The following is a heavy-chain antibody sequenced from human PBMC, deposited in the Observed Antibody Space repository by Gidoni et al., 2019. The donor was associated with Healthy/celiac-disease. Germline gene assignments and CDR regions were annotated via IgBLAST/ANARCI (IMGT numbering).Heavy chain of an antibody. J-gene: IGHJ5*02. CDR3: ARLIAAAGSNWFDP. D-gene: IGHD6-13*01. Sequence: QVQLQESGPGLVKPSETLSLTCTVSGGSISSYYWSWLRQPPGKGLEWIGYIYYSGSTNYNPSLKSRVTISVDTSKNQFSLKLSSVTAADTAVYYCARLIAAAGSNWFDPWGQGTLVTVSS. CDR1: GGSISSYY. V-gene: IGHV4-59*08. CDR2: IYYSGST.